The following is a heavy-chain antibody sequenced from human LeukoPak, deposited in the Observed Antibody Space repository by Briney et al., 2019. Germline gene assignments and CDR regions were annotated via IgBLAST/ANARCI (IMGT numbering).Heavy chain of an antibody. Sequence: GGSLRLSCAASGFSLTTASMNWVRQAPGKGLEWISYIHRSSNPIYYADSVKGRFTISRDNAKNSLYLQMNSLRAEDTAVYYCARSSTTYYYDTSSHYWGQGTLVTVSS. CDR1: GFSLTTAS. CDR2: IHRSSNPI. CDR3: ARSSTTYYYDTSSHY. J-gene: IGHJ4*02. V-gene: IGHV3-48*04. D-gene: IGHD3-22*01.